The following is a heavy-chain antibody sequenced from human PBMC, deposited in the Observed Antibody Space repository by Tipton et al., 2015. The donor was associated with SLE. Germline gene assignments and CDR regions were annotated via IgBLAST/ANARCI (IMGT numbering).Heavy chain of an antibody. CDR2: IYHSGST. J-gene: IGHJ4*02. Sequence: TLSLTCTVSGGSISSHYWSWIRQPPGKGLEWIGSIYHSGSTYYNPSLKSRVTISVDPSKNQFSLKLSSVTAADTAVYYCAGGDDYGYYWGQGTLVTVSS. V-gene: IGHV4-59*04. CDR3: AGGDDYGYY. D-gene: IGHD4-17*01. CDR1: GGSISSHY.